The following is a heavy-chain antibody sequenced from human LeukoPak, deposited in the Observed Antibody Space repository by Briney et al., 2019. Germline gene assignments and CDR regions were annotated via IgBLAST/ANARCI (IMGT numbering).Heavy chain of an antibody. D-gene: IGHD6-19*01. CDR3: ASSWYSSGWGDAFDI. CDR2: VYTSGNT. Sequence: SETLSLTCTVSTGSISNYYWSWIRQPAGKGLEWIGRVYTSGNTNYNPSLKSRVTMSIDTSKNQFSLKLSSVTAADTAVYYCASSWYSSGWGDAFDIWGQGTMVTVSS. J-gene: IGHJ3*02. CDR1: TGSISNYY. V-gene: IGHV4-4*07.